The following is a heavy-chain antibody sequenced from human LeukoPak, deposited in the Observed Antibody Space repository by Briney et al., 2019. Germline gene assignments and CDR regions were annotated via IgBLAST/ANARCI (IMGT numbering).Heavy chain of an antibody. Sequence: GASVKVSCKASGYTFTSYGISWVRQAPGQGLEWMGWISAYNGNTNYAQKLQGRVTMTRDTPISTAYMELSRLRSDDTAVYYCARDERYDSSGYPFDYWGQGTLVTVSS. D-gene: IGHD3-22*01. CDR1: GYTFTSYG. CDR2: ISAYNGNT. J-gene: IGHJ4*02. V-gene: IGHV1-18*01. CDR3: ARDERYDSSGYPFDY.